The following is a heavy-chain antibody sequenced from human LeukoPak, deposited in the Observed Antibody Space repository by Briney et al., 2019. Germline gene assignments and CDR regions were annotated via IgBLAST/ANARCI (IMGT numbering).Heavy chain of an antibody. CDR3: AIGPGVRITMIVVVYSY. V-gene: IGHV1-2*02. CDR2: INPNSRGT. Sequence: ASVKVSCKASGYTFTGYYMHWVRQAPGQGLEWMEWINPNSRGTNYAQKFQGRVTMTRDTSISTAYMELSGLRSDDTAVYYCAIGPGVRITMIVVVYSYWGQGTLVTVSS. D-gene: IGHD3-22*01. J-gene: IGHJ4*02. CDR1: GYTFTGYY.